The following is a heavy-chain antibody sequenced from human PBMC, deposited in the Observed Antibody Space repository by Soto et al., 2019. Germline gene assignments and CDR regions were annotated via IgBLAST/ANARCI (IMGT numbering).Heavy chain of an antibody. Sequence: PSETLSLTCAVYGGSFSGYYWSWIRQPPGKGLEWIGEINHSGSTNYNPSLKSRVTISVDTSKNQFSLKLSSVTAADTAVYYCARGHSSSWELDYWGQGTLVTVSS. CDR3: ARGHSSSWELDY. CDR2: INHSGST. D-gene: IGHD6-13*01. V-gene: IGHV4-34*01. CDR1: GGSFSGYY. J-gene: IGHJ4*02.